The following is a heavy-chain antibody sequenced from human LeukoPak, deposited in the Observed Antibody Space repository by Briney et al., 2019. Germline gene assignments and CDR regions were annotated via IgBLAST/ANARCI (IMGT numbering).Heavy chain of an antibody. D-gene: IGHD5-12*01. V-gene: IGHV3-53*01. CDR1: GFTVSNNY. Sequence: GGSLRLSCAASGFTVSNNYMSLVRQAPGKKLEWVSVIHSGGTTNYADSVQGRFTISRDNSKTTVYLHMNSLRAEDTAVYYCARDSDSGYGPFASWGQGTLVTVSS. CDR3: ARDSDSGYGPFAS. CDR2: IHSGGTT. J-gene: IGHJ4*02.